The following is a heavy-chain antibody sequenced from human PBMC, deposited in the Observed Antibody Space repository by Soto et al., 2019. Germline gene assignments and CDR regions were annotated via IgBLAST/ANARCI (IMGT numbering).Heavy chain of an antibody. V-gene: IGHV4-34*01. Sequence: SETLSLTCAVYGGSFSGYYWSWIRQPPGKGLEWIGEINHSGSTNYNPSLKSRVTISVDTSKNQFSLKLSSVTAADTAVYYCARGDGDYYFDYGGQGTLVTVS. D-gene: IGHD4-17*01. CDR2: INHSGST. CDR1: GGSFSGYY. CDR3: ARGDGDYYFDY. J-gene: IGHJ4*02.